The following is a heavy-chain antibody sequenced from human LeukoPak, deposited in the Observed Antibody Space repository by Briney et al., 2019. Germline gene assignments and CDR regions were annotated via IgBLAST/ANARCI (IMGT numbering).Heavy chain of an antibody. J-gene: IGHJ4*02. D-gene: IGHD6-19*01. CDR1: GFTFSSYA. Sequence: GGSLRLSCAASGFTFSSYAMSWVRQAPGKGLEWISGISASGGSTDYADSVKGRFTISRGISKNTLYLQMNSLRADDTAVYYCGKPQRAGYSSGPGPFDYWGQGTLVTVSS. V-gene: IGHV3-23*01. CDR2: ISASGGST. CDR3: GKPQRAGYSSGPGPFDY.